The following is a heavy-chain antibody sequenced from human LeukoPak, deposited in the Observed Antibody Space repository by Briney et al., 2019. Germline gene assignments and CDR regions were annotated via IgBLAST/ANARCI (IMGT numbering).Heavy chain of an antibody. Sequence: GGSLRLSCAASGFTFSSYWMHWVRQAPGKGLEWVSNIKKDGSSTSYEDSVKGRFTISRDNAKNTLYLQMNSLRAEDTAVCYCENGIRYFDWLLPDDAFDIWGQGTMVTVSS. V-gene: IGHV3-74*01. CDR1: GFTFSSYW. D-gene: IGHD3-9*01. CDR2: IKKDGSST. CDR3: ENGIRYFDWLLPDDAFDI. J-gene: IGHJ3*02.